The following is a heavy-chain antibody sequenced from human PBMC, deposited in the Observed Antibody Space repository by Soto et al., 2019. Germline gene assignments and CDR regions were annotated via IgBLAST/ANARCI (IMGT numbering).Heavy chain of an antibody. CDR1: SGSLSSSNW. Sequence: QMQLQESGPGLVKPSGTLSLTCAVSSGSLSSSNWWSWVRQSPGKGLEWLGEIYDRGSTNYSPSLKSRVTISVDKPKNQVSLKLISVTAADTAIYYCATRMTDTRVYYYYYMDVWGKGTAVTVSS. V-gene: IGHV4-4*02. J-gene: IGHJ6*03. D-gene: IGHD2-15*01. CDR2: IYDRGST. CDR3: ATRMTDTRVYYYYYMDV.